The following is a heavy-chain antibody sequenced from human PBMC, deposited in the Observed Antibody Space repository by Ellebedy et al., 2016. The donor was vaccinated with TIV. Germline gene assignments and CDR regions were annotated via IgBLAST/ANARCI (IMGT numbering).Heavy chain of an antibody. CDR3: AGADRWSSGDY. CDR1: GFTFSSYA. J-gene: IGHJ4*02. Sequence: GGSLRLSCAASGFTFSSYAMHWVRQAPGKGLEWVAVISYDGSNKYYADSVKGRFTISRDNSKNTLYLQMNSLRAEDTAVYYCAGADRWSSGDYWGQGTLVTVSS. V-gene: IGHV3-30*04. CDR2: ISYDGSNK. D-gene: IGHD3-10*01.